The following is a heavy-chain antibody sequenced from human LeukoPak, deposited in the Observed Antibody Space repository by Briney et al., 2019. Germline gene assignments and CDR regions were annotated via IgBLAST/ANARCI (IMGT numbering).Heavy chain of an antibody. Sequence: SETLSLTCAVYGGSFSGYYWSWTRQPPGEGLEWIGEINHSGSTNYDPSLKSRVTISVDTSKNQFSLKLSSVTAADTAVYYCARRLDIWGQGTMVTVSS. CDR2: INHSGST. CDR3: ARRLDI. J-gene: IGHJ3*02. CDR1: GGSFSGYY. V-gene: IGHV4-34*01.